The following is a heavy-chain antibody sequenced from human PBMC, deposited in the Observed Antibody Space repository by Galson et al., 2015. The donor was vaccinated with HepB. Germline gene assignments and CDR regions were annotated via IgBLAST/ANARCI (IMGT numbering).Heavy chain of an antibody. Sequence: SVKVSCKASGYTFTSYGISWVRQAPGQGPEWMGWISAYNGNTNYAQKLQGRVTMTTDTSTSTAYMELRSLRSDDTAVYYCARDRRTTPGGYFDYWGQGTLVTVSS. J-gene: IGHJ4*02. CDR3: ARDRRTTPGGYFDY. D-gene: IGHD4-17*01. V-gene: IGHV1-18*01. CDR2: ISAYNGNT. CDR1: GYTFTSYG.